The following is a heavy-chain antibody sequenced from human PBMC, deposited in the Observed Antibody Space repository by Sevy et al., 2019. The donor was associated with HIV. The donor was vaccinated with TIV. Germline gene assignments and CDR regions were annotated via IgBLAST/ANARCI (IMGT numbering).Heavy chain of an antibody. V-gene: IGHV3-7*01. CDR2: IKQGGSET. J-gene: IGHJ4*02. D-gene: IGHD3-10*01. CDR1: GFTFGDYW. Sequence: GGSLRLSCAASGFTFGDYWLTWVRQVPGKGLEWVANIKQGGSETYYADSVKGRFSISRDNAKNFLYLQMNSLRAEDTAVYYCARCLPDNYYNDGAVYYGLLFDHWGQGALVTVSS. CDR3: ARCLPDNYYNDGAVYYGLLFDH.